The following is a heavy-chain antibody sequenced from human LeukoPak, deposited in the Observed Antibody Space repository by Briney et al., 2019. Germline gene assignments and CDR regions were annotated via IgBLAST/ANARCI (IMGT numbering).Heavy chain of an antibody. CDR2: ITPFNGNT. CDR1: GYTFTYRY. J-gene: IGHJ3*02. CDR3: ARSDYYGSGSYRAHDAFDT. Sequence: SVKVSCKASGYTFTYRYLHWVRQAPGQALEWMGWITPFNGNTNYAQKFQDRVTITRDRSMSTAYMELSSLRSEDTAMYYCARSDYYGSGSYRAHDAFDTWGQGTMVTVSS. V-gene: IGHV1-45*02. D-gene: IGHD3-10*01.